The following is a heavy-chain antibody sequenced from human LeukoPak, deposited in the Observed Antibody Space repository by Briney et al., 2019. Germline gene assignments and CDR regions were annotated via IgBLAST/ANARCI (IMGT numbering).Heavy chain of an antibody. CDR3: ARDRGPSAAAGTGYFDY. D-gene: IGHD6-13*01. CDR1: GYTLTELS. Sequence: SVKVSCKVSGYTLTELSMHWVRQAPGKGLEWMGGIIPIFGTANYAQKFQGRVTITTDESTSTAYMELSSLRSEDTAVYYCARDRGPSAAAGTGYFDYWGQGTLVTVSS. J-gene: IGHJ4*02. V-gene: IGHV1-69*05. CDR2: IIPIFGTA.